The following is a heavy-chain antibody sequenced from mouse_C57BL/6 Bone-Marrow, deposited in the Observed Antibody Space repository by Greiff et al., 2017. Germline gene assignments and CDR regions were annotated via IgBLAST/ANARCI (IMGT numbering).Heavy chain of an antibody. Sequence: VQLQQSGAELVRPGASVKLSCKASGYTFTDYYINWVKQRPGQGLEWIARIYPGSGNTYYNEKFKGKATLTAEKSSSTAYMQLSSLTSEDSAVYFCARGCMDYWGQGTSVTVSS. J-gene: IGHJ4*01. CDR3: ARGCMDY. V-gene: IGHV1-76*01. CDR1: GYTFTDYY. CDR2: IYPGSGNT.